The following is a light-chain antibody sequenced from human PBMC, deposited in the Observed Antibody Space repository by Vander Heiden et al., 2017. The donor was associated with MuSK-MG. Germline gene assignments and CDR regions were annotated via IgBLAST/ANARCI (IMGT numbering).Light chain of an antibody. CDR3: QQYGSSPWT. CDR2: GIS. J-gene: IGKJ1*01. V-gene: IGKV3-20*01. CDR1: QSVTSPY. Sequence: EIVLTQSPGTLSLSPGERATLSCRASQSVTSPYFAWYQQRPGQSPRLIIYGISTRATGIPDRFSGRGSGTDFTLTISRLEPEDFAVYYCQQYGSSPWTFGLGTNVEIK.